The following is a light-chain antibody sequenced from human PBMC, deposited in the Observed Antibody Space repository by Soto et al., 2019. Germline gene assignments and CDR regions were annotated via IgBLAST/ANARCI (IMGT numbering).Light chain of an antibody. V-gene: IGLV1-40*01. CDR2: XXR. Sequence: QSVLTQPPSVSGAPGQSVTISCTGSSSNIGAGYDVHWYQQHPGKAPKLMXXXXRXXPSVVPDRFFGSKSGNTASLTVSGLQAGDEADYYCSSYAGSNRYVFGTGIKVTGL. CDR3: SSYAGSNRYV. J-gene: IGLJ1*01. CDR1: SSNIGAGYD.